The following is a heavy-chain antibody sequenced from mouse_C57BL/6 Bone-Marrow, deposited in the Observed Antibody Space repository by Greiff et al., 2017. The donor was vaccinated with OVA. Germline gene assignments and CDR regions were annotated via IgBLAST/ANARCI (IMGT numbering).Heavy chain of an antibody. V-gene: IGHV3-6*01. CDR2: ISYDGSN. CDR3: ARGGGELRLDY. CDR1: GYSITSGYF. J-gene: IGHJ2*01. Sequence: VQLQQSGPGLVKPSQSLSLTCSVTGYSITSGYFWYWIRQFPGNKLEWMGYISYDGSNNYNPSLKNRISITRDSSKNQFFLKLNSVTAEDTATYYGARGGGELRLDYWGQGTTLTVSS. D-gene: IGHD2-4*01.